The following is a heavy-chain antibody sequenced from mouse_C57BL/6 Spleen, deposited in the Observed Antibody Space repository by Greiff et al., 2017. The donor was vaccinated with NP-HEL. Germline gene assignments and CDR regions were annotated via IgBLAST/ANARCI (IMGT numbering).Heavy chain of an antibody. CDR2: IDPETGGT. D-gene: IGHD1-1*01. CDR1: GYTFTDYE. CDR3: TRGDYGSRYWYCDV. J-gene: IGHJ1*03. Sequence: QVQLQQSGAELVRPGASVTLSCKASGYTFTDYEMHWVKQTPVHGLEWIGAIDPETGGTAYNQKFKGKAILTADKSSSTAYMELRSLTSEDSAVYYCTRGDYGSRYWYCDVWGTGTTVTVSS. V-gene: IGHV1-15*01.